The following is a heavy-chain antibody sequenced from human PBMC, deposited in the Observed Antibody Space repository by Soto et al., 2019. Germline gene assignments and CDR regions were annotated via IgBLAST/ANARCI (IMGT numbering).Heavy chain of an antibody. Sequence: PGESLKISCKGSGYSFTSYWIGWVRQMPGKGLEWMGIIYPGDSDTRYSPSFQGQVTISADKSISTAYLQWSSLKASDTAMYYCARLYYDYVWGSYRYPDQYYFDYWGQGTLVTVSS. CDR1: GYSFTSYW. CDR3: ARLYYDYVWGSYRYPDQYYFDY. CDR2: IYPGDSDT. V-gene: IGHV5-51*01. D-gene: IGHD3-16*02. J-gene: IGHJ4*02.